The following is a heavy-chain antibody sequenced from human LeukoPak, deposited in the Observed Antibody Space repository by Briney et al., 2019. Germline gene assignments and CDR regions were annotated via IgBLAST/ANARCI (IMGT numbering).Heavy chain of an antibody. J-gene: IGHJ4*02. CDR1: GYSFTTYW. CDR2: IDPSDSYI. V-gene: IGHV5-10-1*01. Sequence: GESLKISCKGSGYSFTTYWITWVRQMPGKGLEWMGRIDPSDSYIKYSPSFQGHITITVDKSINTAYLQWSSLKASDTAMYYCARLQDYWGQGTLVTVSS. CDR3: ARLQDY.